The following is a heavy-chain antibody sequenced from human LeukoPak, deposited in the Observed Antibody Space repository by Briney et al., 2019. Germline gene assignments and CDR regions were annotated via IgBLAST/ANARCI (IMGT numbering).Heavy chain of an antibody. CDR2: INPNSGGT. Sequence: ASVKVSCKASGYTFTGYYMHWVRQAPGQGLEWMGWINPNSGGTNYAQKFQGRVTMTRDTSISTAYMELSRLRSDDTAVYYCAREGSSGSYLGPAFDTWGQGTMVTVSS. CDR1: GYTFTGYY. V-gene: IGHV1-2*02. J-gene: IGHJ3*02. CDR3: AREGSSGSYLGPAFDT. D-gene: IGHD1-26*01.